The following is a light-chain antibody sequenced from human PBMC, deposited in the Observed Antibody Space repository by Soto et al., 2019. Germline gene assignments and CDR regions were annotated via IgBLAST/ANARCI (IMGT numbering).Light chain of an antibody. V-gene: IGKV1-39*01. Sequence: DIQMTQSPSSLSASVGDRVTITCRASQTISTYVTWYQHKPGKAPKALISDASTLQSGVPSRFSGSGSGTDFTLIISSLQPEDIATYYCQQSFSSLLSFGGGTQVEIK. CDR2: DAS. CDR3: QQSFSSLLS. CDR1: QTISTY. J-gene: IGKJ4*01.